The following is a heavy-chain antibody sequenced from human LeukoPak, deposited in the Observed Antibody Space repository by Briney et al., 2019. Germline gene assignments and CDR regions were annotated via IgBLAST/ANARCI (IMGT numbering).Heavy chain of an antibody. J-gene: IGHJ3*02. Sequence: SVTVSCKASGATFGSHSISWVRQAPGQGLEWMGGIVPMFGTDVYAQRFQVRVTVTADQSTTTAYMELISLTSEDTAMYYCARDLLSVDNYDALDIWGQGTMVTVSS. CDR3: ARDLLSVDNYDALDI. D-gene: IGHD5-12*01. CDR2: IVPMFGTD. CDR1: GATFGSHS. V-gene: IGHV1-69*13.